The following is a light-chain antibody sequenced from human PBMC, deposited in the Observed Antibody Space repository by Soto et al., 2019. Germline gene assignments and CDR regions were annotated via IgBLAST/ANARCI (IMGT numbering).Light chain of an antibody. J-gene: IGKJ4*01. V-gene: IGKV3-15*01. Sequence: EIVMTQSPATLSVSPGERATLSCRASQSVSSNLAWYQQKPGQAPRLLIYGASTRATGIPARFSGSGSGTEFTLTISSLQSEDFAVYYCQHLRTFGGGTKVEIK. CDR3: QHLRT. CDR2: GAS. CDR1: QSVSSN.